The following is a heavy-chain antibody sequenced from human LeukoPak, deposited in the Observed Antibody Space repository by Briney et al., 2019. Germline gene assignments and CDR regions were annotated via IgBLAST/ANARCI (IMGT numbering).Heavy chain of an antibody. V-gene: IGHV4-39*01. CDR2: LFYGGST. CDR3: ATPGSSPSP. Sequence: SETLSLTCTVSGGSISSSNYYWGWIRQPPGKGLEWIGSLFYGGSTYYNPSLKSRVTISIDTSKNQFSLNLRSVTAADTAIYYCATPGSSPSPWGQGTLVTVSS. D-gene: IGHD6-13*01. J-gene: IGHJ5*02. CDR1: GGSISSSNYY.